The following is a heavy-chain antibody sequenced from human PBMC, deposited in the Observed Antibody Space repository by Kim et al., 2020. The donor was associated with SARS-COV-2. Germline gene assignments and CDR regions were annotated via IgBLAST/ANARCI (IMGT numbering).Heavy chain of an antibody. CDR3: ARDTATAMDV. V-gene: IGHV3-72*01. J-gene: IGHJ6*02. Sequence: TTYGPSVKGRFIVSRENSENSLYLQMNSLKIEDTAVYYCARDTATAMDVWGQGTAVTVSS. CDR2: T. D-gene: IGHD5-18*01.